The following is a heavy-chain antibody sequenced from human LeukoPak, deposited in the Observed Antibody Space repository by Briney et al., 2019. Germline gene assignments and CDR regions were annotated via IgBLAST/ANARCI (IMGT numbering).Heavy chain of an antibody. D-gene: IGHD5-12*01. V-gene: IGHV3-7*01. CDR1: GFTFSHHW. CDR3: GRGWPGYTSPLDY. J-gene: IGHJ4*02. Sequence: GGSLRLSCAASGFTFSHHWMNWVRQAPGEGLKWVATINQDGGEKHYVDSVKGRFIISRDNAKNSLFLQMNSLRAEDTAVYYCGRGWPGYTSPLDYWGQGILVAVSS. CDR2: INQDGGEK.